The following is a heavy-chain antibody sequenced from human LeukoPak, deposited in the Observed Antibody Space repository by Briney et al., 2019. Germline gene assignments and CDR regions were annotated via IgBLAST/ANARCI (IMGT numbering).Heavy chain of an antibody. Sequence: SETLSLTCTVSGGSISSSSYYWSWIRQPPGKGLEWIGYIYYSGITNYNPSLKSRATISVDTSKNQFSLKLSSVTAADTAVYYCAKRGSNTWSDFDYWGQGTLVTVSS. V-gene: IGHV4-61*05. CDR3: AKRGSNTWSDFDY. CDR2: IYYSGIT. D-gene: IGHD6-13*01. J-gene: IGHJ4*02. CDR1: GGSISSSSYY.